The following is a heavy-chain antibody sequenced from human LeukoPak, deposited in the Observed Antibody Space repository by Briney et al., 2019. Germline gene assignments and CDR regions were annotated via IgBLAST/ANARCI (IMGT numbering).Heavy chain of an antibody. CDR1: GGSFSGYY. V-gene: IGHV4-34*01. CDR3: ARNELRSYGLVHY. J-gene: IGHJ4*02. Sequence: PSENLSLTCAVYGGSFSGYYWSWIRQRPGKGLEWIGEINHSGSTNYNPSLKSRATISVATSKNQFSLKVSSVTAADTAVYYCARNELRSYGLVHYWGQGTLVAVSS. CDR2: INHSGST. D-gene: IGHD1-26*01.